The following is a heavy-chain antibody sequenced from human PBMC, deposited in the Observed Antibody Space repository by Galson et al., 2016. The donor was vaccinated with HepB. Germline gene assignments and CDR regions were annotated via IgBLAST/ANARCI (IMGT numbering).Heavy chain of an antibody. CDR2: ISARSDVI. V-gene: IGHV3-11*01. CDR3: VRGNYGFDV. J-gene: IGHJ6*02. CDR1: GFIFSDYV. Sequence: SLRLSCAASGFIFSDYVMAWIRQTPGKGLECISYISARSDVIYEADSVEGRCIISRDNAQSSLSLQINSLRAEDTGVYYCVRGNYGFDVWGQGTTVTVSS.